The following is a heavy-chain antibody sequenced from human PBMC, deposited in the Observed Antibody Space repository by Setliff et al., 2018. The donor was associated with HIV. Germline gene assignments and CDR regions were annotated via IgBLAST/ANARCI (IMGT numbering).Heavy chain of an antibody. D-gene: IGHD3-22*01. CDR2: IFDSENT. Sequence: PSETLSLTCSVSNDSITYYYWNWIRQPPGKGLEWIGNIFDSENTNYNPSLKSRVTMSVDTSKNQFSLKLSSATAADTAVYYCARQITSVTTEKLVVNDAFDIWGQGIMVTVSS. V-gene: IGHV4-59*01. CDR3: ARQITSVTTEKLVVNDAFDI. J-gene: IGHJ3*02. CDR1: NDSITYYY.